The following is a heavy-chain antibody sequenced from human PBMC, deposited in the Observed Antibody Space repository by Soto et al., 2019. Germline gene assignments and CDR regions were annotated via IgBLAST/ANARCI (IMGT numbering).Heavy chain of an antibody. Sequence: GGSLRLSCAASGFTFSSYAMSWVRQAPGKGLEWVSAIGGSGDSTYYADSVKGRFTISRDNSKNTLYLQMNSLRAEDTAVYYCAKDRTFHGSGKHAFDIWGQGTMVTVSS. J-gene: IGHJ3*02. CDR3: AKDRTFHGSGKHAFDI. D-gene: IGHD3-10*01. CDR1: GFTFSSYA. CDR2: IGGSGDST. V-gene: IGHV3-23*01.